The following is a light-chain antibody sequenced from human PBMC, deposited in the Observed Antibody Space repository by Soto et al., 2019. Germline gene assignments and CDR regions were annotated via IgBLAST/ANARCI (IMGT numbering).Light chain of an antibody. CDR2: EVS. V-gene: IGLV2-14*01. CDR3: TSYTSSITYV. CDR1: SSDVGGYNY. Sequence: QSVLTQPASVSGSPGQSITISCTGTSSDVGGYNYVSWYQQHPGKAPKLMIHEVSNRPSGVSNRFSGSKSGNTASLTISGLQAEDEADYYCTSYTSSITYVFGTGTKVTVL. J-gene: IGLJ1*01.